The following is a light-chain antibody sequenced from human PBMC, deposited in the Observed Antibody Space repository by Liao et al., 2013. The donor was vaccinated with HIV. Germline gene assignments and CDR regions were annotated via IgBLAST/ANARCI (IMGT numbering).Light chain of an antibody. CDR2: YDS. V-gene: IGLV3-21*01. J-gene: IGLJ2*01. Sequence: SYELTQAPSVSVAPGKTARITCGGNNIGSKSVHWYQQKPGQAPVVIIYYDSDRPSGIPERFSGSNSGNTATLTISRVEAGDEADYYCHVWDSSSDHVVFGGGTKLTVL. CDR3: HVWDSSSDHVV. CDR1: NIGSKS.